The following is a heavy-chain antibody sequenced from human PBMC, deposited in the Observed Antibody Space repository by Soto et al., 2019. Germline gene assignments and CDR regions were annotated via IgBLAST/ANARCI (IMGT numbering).Heavy chain of an antibody. CDR2: IIPIFGTA. J-gene: IGHJ5*02. CDR3: ALSVVVAAYNWFDP. D-gene: IGHD2-15*01. CDR1: GGTFSSYA. V-gene: IGHV1-69*06. Sequence: SMKVSCKASGGTFSSYAISCVRQAPGQGLEWMGGIIPIFGTANYAQKFQGRVTITADKSTSTAYMELSSLRSEDTAVYYCALSVVVAAYNWFDPWGQGTLVTVSS.